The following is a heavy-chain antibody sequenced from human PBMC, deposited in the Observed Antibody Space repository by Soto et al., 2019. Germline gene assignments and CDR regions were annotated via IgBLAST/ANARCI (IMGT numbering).Heavy chain of an antibody. V-gene: IGHV5-10-1*01. CDR3: AIRVSRMVSRYNLFSL. D-gene: IGHD1-1*01. CDR1: VYRFTSYW. Sequence: GYSLTLYCNFAVYRFTSYWISWARQMPGTGLEWMGRIDPSDSYTNYSPSFQGHVTISADKSISTAYLQWSSLKASDTAMYYCAIRVSRMVSRYNLFSLWARGIAVTVSS. J-gene: IGHJ1*01. CDR2: IDPSDSYT.